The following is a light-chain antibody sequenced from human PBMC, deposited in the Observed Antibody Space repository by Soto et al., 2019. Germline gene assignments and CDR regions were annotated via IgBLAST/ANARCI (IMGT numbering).Light chain of an antibody. Sequence: DIQMTQSPSTLSGSVGDRVTITCRASQTISSWLAWYQQKPGKAPKLLIYKASTLKSGVPSRFSGSGSGTEFTLTISSLQSDDFATYYCQQYNTYVTFGEGTKGDIK. CDR3: QQYNTYVT. J-gene: IGKJ4*01. CDR1: QTISSW. CDR2: KAS. V-gene: IGKV1-5*03.